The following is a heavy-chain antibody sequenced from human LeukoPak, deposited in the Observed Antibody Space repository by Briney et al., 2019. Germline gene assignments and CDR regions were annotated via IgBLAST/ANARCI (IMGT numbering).Heavy chain of an antibody. CDR3: AREEAEALDI. CDR1: GFTFDDYA. V-gene: IGHV3-43*02. Sequence: GGSLRLSCAASGFTFDDYAMHWVRQAPGKGLEWVSLISGDGGSTYYADSVKGRFTISRDNAKNSLYLQMNSLRAEDTAVYYCAREEAEALDIWGQGTMVTVSS. J-gene: IGHJ3*02. CDR2: ISGDGGST.